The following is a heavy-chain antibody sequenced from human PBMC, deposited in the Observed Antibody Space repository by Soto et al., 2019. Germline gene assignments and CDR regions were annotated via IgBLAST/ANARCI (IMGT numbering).Heavy chain of an antibody. CDR3: ACATYAQNWFDP. CDR1: GYTFTSYY. CDR2: INPSGGST. J-gene: IGHJ5*02. V-gene: IGHV1-46*01. Sequence: SVKVSCKASGYTFTSYYMNWVRQAPGQGLEWMGIINPSGGSTSYAQKFQGRVTMTRDTSTSTVYMELSSLRSEDTAVYYCACATYAQNWFDPWGQGTLVTVSS. D-gene: IGHD2-2*01.